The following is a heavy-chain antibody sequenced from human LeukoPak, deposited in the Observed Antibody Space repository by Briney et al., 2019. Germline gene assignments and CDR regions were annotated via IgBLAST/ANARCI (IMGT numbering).Heavy chain of an antibody. CDR1: GFTVSNSY. Sequence: GGSLRLSCAASGFTVSNSYMSWVRQAPGKGLEWVSVSYSGRTIAYADSVKGRFTISRDNSKNTVYLQMNSLRAEDTAVYYCARDRLRWYFDYWGQGTLVTVSS. V-gene: IGHV3-66*01. CDR2: SYSGRTI. D-gene: IGHD4-23*01. CDR3: ARDRLRWYFDY. J-gene: IGHJ4*02.